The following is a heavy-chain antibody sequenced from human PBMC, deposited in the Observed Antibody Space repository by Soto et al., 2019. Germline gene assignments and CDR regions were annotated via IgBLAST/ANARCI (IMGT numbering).Heavy chain of an antibody. J-gene: IGHJ4*02. CDR3: AKARYVVVVAAALDY. Sequence: QVQLVESGGGVVQPGRSLRLSCAASGFTFSSYGMHWVRQAPGKGLEWVAFISYDGSNTYFADSVKGRFTISRDTSKNTLYLQMNSLRAEDTSVYYCAKARYVVVVAAALDYWGQGTLVTVSS. V-gene: IGHV3-30*18. CDR2: ISYDGSNT. D-gene: IGHD2-15*01. CDR1: GFTFSSYG.